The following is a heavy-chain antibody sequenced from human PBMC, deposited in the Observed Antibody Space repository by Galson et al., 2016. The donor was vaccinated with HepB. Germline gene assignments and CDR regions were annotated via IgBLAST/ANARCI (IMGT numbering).Heavy chain of an antibody. J-gene: IGHJ5*02. CDR3: ARELGS. V-gene: IGHV4-61*02. Sequence: TLSLTCTVSGDSIISASYHYWSWIRQPVGKGLEWVGLIYTTGSTNYNPSLKSRVTISLDTSKNQFSLELRSVTAADTAIYYCARELGSWGQGTLVTVPS. CDR1: GDSIISASYHY. CDR2: IYTTGST. D-gene: IGHD3-16*01.